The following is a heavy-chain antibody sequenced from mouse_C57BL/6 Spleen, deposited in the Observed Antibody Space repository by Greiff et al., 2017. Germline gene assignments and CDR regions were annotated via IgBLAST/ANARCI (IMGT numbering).Heavy chain of an antibody. CDR2: CYPGSGST. V-gene: IGHV1-55*01. CDR3: ARMAGWPYAMDY. CDR1: GYTFTSYW. D-gene: IGHD2-3*01. J-gene: IGHJ4*01. Sequence: QVHVKQPGAELVKPGASVKMSCKASGYTFTSYWITWVKQRPGQGLEWIGDCYPGSGSTNYNEKFKSKATLPVGTSSSTAYMQLSSLTSEDSAVYYCARMAGWPYAMDYWGQGTSVTVSS.